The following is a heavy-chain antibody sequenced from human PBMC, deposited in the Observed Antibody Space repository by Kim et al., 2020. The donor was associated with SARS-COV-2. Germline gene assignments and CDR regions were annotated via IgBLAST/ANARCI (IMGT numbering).Heavy chain of an antibody. J-gene: IGHJ4*02. D-gene: IGHD3-3*01. Sequence: ASVKVSCKATGYTFTGFAIHWVRQAPGQRLEWMGWINPGVGNTKYSQKLQGRITITRDKSANTAYMELSSLTSEATAVYYCARDISVLFYFDFWGQGTLITVSS. V-gene: IGHV1-3*01. CDR3: ARDISVLFYFDF. CDR1: GYTFTGFA. CDR2: INPGVGNT.